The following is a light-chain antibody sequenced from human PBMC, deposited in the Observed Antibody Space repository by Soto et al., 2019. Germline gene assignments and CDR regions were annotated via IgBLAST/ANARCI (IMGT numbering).Light chain of an antibody. Sequence: DIQMTQSPSSLSASVGDRVTITCQSSQDIRTDLNWYQQKPGKAPKLLIYDASNLETGVSLRFSGSGSGTDFSFTISSLQPEDIATYYCQNFDRTFGPGTKVEIK. CDR1: QDIRTD. V-gene: IGKV1-33*01. CDR3: QNFDRT. CDR2: DAS. J-gene: IGKJ3*01.